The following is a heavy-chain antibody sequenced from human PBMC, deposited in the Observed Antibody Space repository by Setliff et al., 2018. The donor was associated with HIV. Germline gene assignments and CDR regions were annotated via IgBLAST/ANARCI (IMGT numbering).Heavy chain of an antibody. CDR3: ASEHLYYNLWNGSPVYGMDL. J-gene: IGHJ6*02. V-gene: IGHV3-21*01. D-gene: IGHD3-3*01. CDR1: DFNFRNYN. Sequence: GGSLRLSCAASDFNFRNYNMNWVRQAPGKGLEWVAFITIGSGDIFYADSVQGRFTIFRDNDKKSLYLQMNSLRAEDTAIYYCASEHLYYNLWNGSPVYGMDLWGQGTTVTVSS. CDR2: ITIGSGDI.